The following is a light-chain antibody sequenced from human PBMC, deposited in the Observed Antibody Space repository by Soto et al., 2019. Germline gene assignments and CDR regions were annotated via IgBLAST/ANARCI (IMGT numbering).Light chain of an antibody. CDR1: SSDVGDYHY. CDR2: DVT. Sequence: QSVVSEPAWVSGSPAQAITIFKTGTSSDVGDYHYVSWYQLHPGKDPKLMIYDVTNRPSGVSNRFSGSKSGNTASLTISGLQAEDEADYYCNSYPSSSTPYVFGTGTRSPS. J-gene: IGLJ1*01. CDR3: NSYPSSSTPYV. V-gene: IGLV2-14*03.